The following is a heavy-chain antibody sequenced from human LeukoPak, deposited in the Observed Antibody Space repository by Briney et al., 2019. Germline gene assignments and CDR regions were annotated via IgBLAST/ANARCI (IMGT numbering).Heavy chain of an antibody. V-gene: IGHV4-39*07. D-gene: IGHD6-13*01. CDR2: INHSGST. Sequence: SETLSLTCTVSGGSISSSSYYWSWIRQPPGKGLEWIGEINHSGSTNYNPSLKSRVTISVDTSKNQFSLKLSSVTAADTAVYYCARGFLKYSSSPYYFDYWGQGTLVTVSS. CDR1: GGSISSSSYY. CDR3: ARGFLKYSSSPYYFDY. J-gene: IGHJ4*02.